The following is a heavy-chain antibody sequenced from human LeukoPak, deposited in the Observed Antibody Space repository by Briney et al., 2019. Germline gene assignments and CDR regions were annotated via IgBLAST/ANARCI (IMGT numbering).Heavy chain of an antibody. J-gene: IGHJ4*02. CDR2: TSGSGGST. CDR3: AKLGGYSGYDSDRDY. V-gene: IGHV3-23*01. CDR1: GFTFSSYA. D-gene: IGHD5-12*01. Sequence: PGASLRLSCAASGFTFSSYAMSWVRQAPGKGLEWVSATSGSGGSTYYADSVKGRFTISRDNSKNTLYLQMNSLRAEDTAVYYCAKLGGYSGYDSDRDYWGQGTLVTVSS.